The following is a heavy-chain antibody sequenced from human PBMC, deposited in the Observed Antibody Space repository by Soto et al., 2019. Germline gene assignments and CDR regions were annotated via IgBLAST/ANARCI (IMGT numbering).Heavy chain of an antibody. Sequence: EVKVLESGGDLVQPGGSLRLSCVASGFTFSEYAMTWVRQAPGKGLDWVSSVSATGDITYYADSVKGRFTSSRDNSSNTLLVQMTSLRAEDTALYYCARGDRGGSGAPSSYYFSGLDVWGQGTTVIVSS. CDR1: GFTFSEYA. V-gene: IGHV3-23*01. CDR2: VSATGDIT. D-gene: IGHD3-10*01. J-gene: IGHJ6*02. CDR3: ARGDRGGSGAPSSYYFSGLDV.